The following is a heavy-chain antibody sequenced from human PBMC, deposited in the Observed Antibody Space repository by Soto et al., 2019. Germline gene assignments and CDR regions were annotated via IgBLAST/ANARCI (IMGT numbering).Heavy chain of an antibody. J-gene: IGHJ3*02. CDR2: ISSSSSYI. V-gene: IGHV3-21*01. CDR3: ARYDGHDYIWGSYQNAFDI. D-gene: IGHD3-16*01. Sequence: GGSLRLSCAASGFTFSSYSMNWVRQAPGKGLEWVSSISSSSSYIYYADSVKGRFTISRDNAKNSLYLQMNSLRAEDTAVYYCARYDGHDYIWGSYQNAFDIWGQGTMVTVSS. CDR1: GFTFSSYS.